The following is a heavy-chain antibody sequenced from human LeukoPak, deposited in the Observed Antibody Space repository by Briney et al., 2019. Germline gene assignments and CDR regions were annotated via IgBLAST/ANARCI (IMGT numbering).Heavy chain of an antibody. Sequence: SETLSLTCAVNGGSFSGYYWNWIRQPPGKGLEWIGEINHSGSTNYNPSLKSRVTISVDTSKNQFSLKLSSVTAADTAVYYCARGVGYGSLVFDYWGQGTLVTVSS. CDR1: GGSFSGYY. CDR3: ARGVGYGSLVFDY. V-gene: IGHV4-34*01. CDR2: INHSGST. J-gene: IGHJ4*02. D-gene: IGHD5-18*01.